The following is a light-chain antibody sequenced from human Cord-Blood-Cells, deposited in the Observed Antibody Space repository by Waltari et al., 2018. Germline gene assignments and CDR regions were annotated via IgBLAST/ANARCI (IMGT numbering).Light chain of an antibody. J-gene: IGKJ2*01. CDR3: QQYYSTPYT. CDR1: QSVLYSSNNKNY. CDR2: WAS. V-gene: IGKV4-1*01. Sequence: DIVMTQSPASLAVSLGERPTINCHSSQSVLYSSNNKNYLACYQQKPGQPPKLLIYWASTRESGVPDRFSGSGSGTDFTLTISSLQAEDVAVYYCQQYYSTPYTFGQGTKLEIK.